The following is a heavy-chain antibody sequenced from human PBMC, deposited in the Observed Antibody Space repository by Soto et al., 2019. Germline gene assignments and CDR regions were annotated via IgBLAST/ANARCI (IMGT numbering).Heavy chain of an antibody. CDR1: GGSFSGYY. CDR3: ARRRAPIAATGTIDY. CDR2: INHSGST. Sequence: QVQLQQWGAGLLKSSETLSLACAVYGGSFSGYYWTWIRQPPGKGLEWIAEINHSGSTNYNLSLKSRVTISVDTSKNQFSLKLSFLTAADTAVYYCARRRAPIAATGTIDYWGQGTLVTVSS. D-gene: IGHD6-13*01. J-gene: IGHJ4*02. V-gene: IGHV4-34*01.